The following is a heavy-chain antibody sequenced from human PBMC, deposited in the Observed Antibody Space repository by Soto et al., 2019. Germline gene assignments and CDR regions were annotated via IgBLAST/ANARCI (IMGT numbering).Heavy chain of an antibody. CDR2: INHSGST. Sequence: SETLSLTCAVYGGSFSGYYWSWIRQPPGKGLEWIGEINHSGSTNYNPSLKSRVTISVDTSKNQFSLKLSSVTAADTAVYYCARAGYSSSWMGDYYYYYGMDVWGQGTTVTVSS. CDR1: GGSFSGYY. D-gene: IGHD6-13*01. V-gene: IGHV4-34*01. J-gene: IGHJ6*02. CDR3: ARAGYSSSWMGDYYYYYGMDV.